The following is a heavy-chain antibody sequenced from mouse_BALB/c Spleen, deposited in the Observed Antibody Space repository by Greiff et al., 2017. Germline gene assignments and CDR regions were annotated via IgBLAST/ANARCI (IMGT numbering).Heavy chain of an antibody. CDR1: GYAFSSYW. Sequence: VKLMESGAELVRPGSSVKISCKASGYAFSSYWMNWVKQRPGQGLEWIGQIYPGDGDTNYNGKFKGKATLTADKSSSTAYMQLSSLTSEDSAVYFCARRVITTRYAMDYWGQGTSVTVSS. V-gene: IGHV1-80*01. D-gene: IGHD2-4*01. CDR3: ARRVITTRYAMDY. CDR2: IYPGDGDT. J-gene: IGHJ4*01.